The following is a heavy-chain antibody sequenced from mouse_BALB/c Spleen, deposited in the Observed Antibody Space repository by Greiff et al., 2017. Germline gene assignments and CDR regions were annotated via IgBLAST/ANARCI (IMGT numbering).Heavy chain of an antibody. CDR1: GYSITSDYA. D-gene: IGHD2-14*01. J-gene: IGHJ3*01. V-gene: IGHV3-2*02. Sequence: EVKLVESGPGLVKPSKSLSLTCTVTGYSITSDYAWNWIRQFPGNKLEWMGYISYSGSTSYNPSLKSRISITRDTSKNQFFLQLNSVTTEDTATYYCARGDYRYWFAYWGQGTLVTVSA. CDR3: ARGDYRYWFAY. CDR2: ISYSGST.